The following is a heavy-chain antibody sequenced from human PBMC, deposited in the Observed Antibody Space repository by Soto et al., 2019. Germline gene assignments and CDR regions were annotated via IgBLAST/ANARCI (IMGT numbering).Heavy chain of an antibody. J-gene: IGHJ4*02. V-gene: IGHV4-31*03. CDR3: ARLTYYDSTGTFDY. Sequence: SETLSLTCSVSGVSLTSGTYYWSWIRQHPGKGLEWIGYIFYSGSTDYNPSLKSRVNISVDTSKNQFSLKLSSVTAADTAVYYCARLTYYDSTGTFDYWGQGTLVTVS. D-gene: IGHD3-22*01. CDR2: IFYSGST. CDR1: GVSLTSGTYY.